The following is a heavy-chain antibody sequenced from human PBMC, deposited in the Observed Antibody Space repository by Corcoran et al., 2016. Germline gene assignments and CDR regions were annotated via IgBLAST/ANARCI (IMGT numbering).Heavy chain of an antibody. V-gene: IGHV4-39*01. CDR1: GGSISSSSYY. J-gene: IGHJ4*02. Sequence: QLQLQESGPGLVKPSETLSLTCTVSGGSISSSSYYWGWIRQPPGKGLEWIGSIYYSGSTYYNPSLKSRVTISVDTSKNQFSLKLSSVTAADTAVYYCARQHRYYDFWSGYWSAVAGTTSYFDYWGQGTLVTVSS. CDR3: ARQHRYYDFWSGYWSAVAGTTSYFDY. D-gene: IGHD3-3*01. CDR2: IYYSGST.